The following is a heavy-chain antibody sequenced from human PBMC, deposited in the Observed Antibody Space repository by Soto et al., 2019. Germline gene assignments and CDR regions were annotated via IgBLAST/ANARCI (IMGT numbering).Heavy chain of an antibody. CDR1: GFTFSSYG. CDR2: ISYDGSNK. CDR3: AKDKVGQWLFIDY. J-gene: IGHJ4*02. Sequence: QVQLVESGGGVVQPGRSLRLSCAASGFTFSSYGMHWVRQAPGKGLEWGAVISYDGSNKYYADSVKGRFTISRDNSKNRLYLQMNSLRAEDTAVYYCAKDKVGQWLFIDYWGQGTLVTVSS. V-gene: IGHV3-30*18. D-gene: IGHD6-19*01.